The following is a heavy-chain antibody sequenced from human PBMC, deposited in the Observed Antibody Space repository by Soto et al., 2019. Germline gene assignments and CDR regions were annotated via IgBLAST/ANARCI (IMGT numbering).Heavy chain of an antibody. J-gene: IGHJ3*01. CDR2: ISNDGANK. Sequence: QVHLVESGGGVVQSGRSLRLSCVASGFTFRNWGMHWFRQAPGKGLEWVAVISNDGANKYYADSVKGRFTISRDNSKNRLYLQITSLSAEDTAVYFCAKEEFYDVLTGSKGDAFDVWGQGTMVTVSS. D-gene: IGHD3-9*01. CDR1: GFTFRNWG. CDR3: AKEEFYDVLTGSKGDAFDV. V-gene: IGHV3-30*18.